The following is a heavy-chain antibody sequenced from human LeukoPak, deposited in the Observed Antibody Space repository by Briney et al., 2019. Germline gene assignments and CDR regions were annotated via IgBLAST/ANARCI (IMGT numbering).Heavy chain of an antibody. V-gene: IGHV2-5*02. CDR2: IYWDDDK. D-gene: IGHD3-22*01. CDR1: GFSLSTSGVG. CDR3: AHSEISLVVAKRAFDY. J-gene: IGHJ4*02. Sequence: KVSGPTLVKPTQILTLTCTFSGFSLSTSGVGVGWIRQPPGKALEWLALIYWDDDKRYSPSLKSRLTITKDTSKNQVVLTMTNMDPVDTATYYCAHSEISLVVAKRAFDYWRQGILVTVSS.